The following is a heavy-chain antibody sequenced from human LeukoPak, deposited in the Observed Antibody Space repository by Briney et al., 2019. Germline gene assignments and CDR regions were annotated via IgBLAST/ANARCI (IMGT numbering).Heavy chain of an antibody. V-gene: IGHV4-59*08. J-gene: IGHJ4*02. CDR1: GGSISGYY. Sequence: PSETLSLTCTVSGGSISGYYWSWFRQPPGKGLEWIGYIYYSGSPNYNPSLKSRVTLSVDTSKNKFSLKLSSVTAADTAVYYCARHANDGDYPLDYWGQGTLVTVSS. CDR3: ARHANDGDYPLDY. D-gene: IGHD4-17*01. CDR2: IYYSGSP.